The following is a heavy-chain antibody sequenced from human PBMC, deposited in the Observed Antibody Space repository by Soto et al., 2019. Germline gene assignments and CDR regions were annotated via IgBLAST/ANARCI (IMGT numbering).Heavy chain of an antibody. V-gene: IGHV3-66*01. J-gene: IGHJ6*03. CDR1: GFTVSSNY. CDR3: ARALDFWSGYFPYYYMDV. Sequence: LRLSCAASGFTVSSNYMSWVRQAPGKGLEWVSVIYSGGSTYYADSVKGRFTISRDNSKNTLYLQMNSLRAEDTAVYYCARALDFWSGYFPYYYMDVWGKGTTVTVSS. D-gene: IGHD3-3*01. CDR2: IYSGGST.